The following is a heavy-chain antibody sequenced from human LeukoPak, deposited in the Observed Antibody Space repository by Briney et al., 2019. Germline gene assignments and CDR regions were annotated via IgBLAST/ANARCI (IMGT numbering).Heavy chain of an antibody. Sequence: SQTLSLTCAISGDSFSSIGVAWNWIRQSPSRGLEWLGRTYYRSKWYNEYAVSVKGRININPDPSKNQFSLQLNSVTPEDTAVYYCALARSEYHYGMDVWGQGATVTVSS. CDR2: TYYRSKWYN. V-gene: IGHV6-1*01. CDR1: GDSFSSIGVA. CDR3: ALARSEYHYGMDV. J-gene: IGHJ6*02.